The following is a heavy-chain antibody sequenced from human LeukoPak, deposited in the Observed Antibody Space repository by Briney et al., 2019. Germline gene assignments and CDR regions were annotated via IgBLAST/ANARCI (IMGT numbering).Heavy chain of an antibody. CDR2: INHRGST. J-gene: IGHJ4*02. CDR1: GGSFSGYY. Sequence: SETLSLTCAVCGGSFSGYYWSWIRQPPGKGLEWIGEINHRGSTNYNPSLKSRVTISVDTSKHKFSLKLSSVTAADTAVYYCARGSTTVRFDYWGQGTLVTVSS. V-gene: IGHV4-34*01. D-gene: IGHD4-17*01. CDR3: ARGSTTVRFDY.